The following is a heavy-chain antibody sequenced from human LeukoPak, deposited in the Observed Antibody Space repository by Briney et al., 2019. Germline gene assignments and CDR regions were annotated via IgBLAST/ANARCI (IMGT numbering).Heavy chain of an antibody. D-gene: IGHD5-12*01. V-gene: IGHV3-33*01. J-gene: IGHJ4*02. CDR3: ARAKVDIVATIVY. CDR2: IWYDGSNK. Sequence: GGSLRLSCAASGFTFNNYAMHWVRQAPGKGLEWVAVIWYDGSNKYYGDSVKGRFTISRDNSKNTLYLQMNSLRAEDTAVCYRARAKVDIVATIVYWGQGTLVTVSS. CDR1: GFTFNNYA.